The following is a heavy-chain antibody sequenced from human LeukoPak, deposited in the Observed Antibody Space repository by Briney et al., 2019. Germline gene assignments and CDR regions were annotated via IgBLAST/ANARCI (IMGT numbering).Heavy chain of an antibody. V-gene: IGHV1-69*05. J-gene: IGHJ6*03. CDR2: IIPIFGTA. Sequence: ASVKVSCKASGRTFSSYAISWVRQAPGQGLEWMGGIIPIFGTANYAQKFQGRVTITTDESTSTAYMELSSLRSEDTAVYYCARWTGGGSGSYTPHWYYYYYMDVWGKGTTVTVSS. CDR1: GRTFSSYA. D-gene: IGHD3-10*01. CDR3: ARWTGGGSGSYTPHWYYYYYMDV.